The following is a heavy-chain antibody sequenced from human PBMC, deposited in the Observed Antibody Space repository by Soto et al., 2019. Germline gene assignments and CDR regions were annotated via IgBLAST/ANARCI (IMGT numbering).Heavy chain of an antibody. CDR1: HYSISSGYS. V-gene: IGHV4-38-2*02. D-gene: IGHD3-22*01. Sequence: KTSETLSLTCAVSHYSISSGYSWGWIRQPPGKGLEWIGSTYHSGSAYYSPSPSLKSRVTISVDTSKNQFSLKLSSVTAADTAVYYCARDYSDSNGYYYFDYWGQGTLVTVSS. J-gene: IGHJ4*02. CDR3: ARDYSDSNGYYYFDY. CDR2: TYHSGSA.